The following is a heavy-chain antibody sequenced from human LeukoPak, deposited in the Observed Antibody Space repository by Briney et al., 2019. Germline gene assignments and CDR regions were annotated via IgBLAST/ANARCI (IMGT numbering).Heavy chain of an antibody. V-gene: IGHV5-51*01. D-gene: IGHD3-10*01. CDR1: GXSFTXXX. CDR2: IYPGDSDT. CDR3: ASRGGAPGYFDY. Sequence: GXGXSFTXXXIGWXXXXXXXXXXXXGIIYPGDSDTRYSPSFQGQVTISADKSISTAYLQWSSLKASDTAMYYCASRGGAPGYFDYWGQGTLVTVSS. J-gene: IGHJ4*02.